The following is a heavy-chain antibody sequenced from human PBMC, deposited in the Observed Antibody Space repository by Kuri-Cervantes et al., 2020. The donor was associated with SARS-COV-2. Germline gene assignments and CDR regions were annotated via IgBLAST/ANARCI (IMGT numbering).Heavy chain of an antibody. D-gene: IGHD3-22*01. J-gene: IGHJ3*02. CDR3: ARSTPFRRLVVISQGGAFDI. CDR1: GFTVSSNY. CDR2: IYSGGGT. V-gene: IGHV3-53*01. Sequence: GESLKISCAASGFTVSSNYMSWVHQAPRKGLEWVSVIYSGGGTSYADSVKGRFTISRDNSRNTLYLQMDSLRAEDTAVYYCARSTPFRRLVVISQGGAFDIWGQGTMVTVSS.